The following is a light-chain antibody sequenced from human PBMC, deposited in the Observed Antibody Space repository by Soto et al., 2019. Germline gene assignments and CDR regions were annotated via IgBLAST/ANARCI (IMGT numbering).Light chain of an antibody. V-gene: IGKV1-5*01. J-gene: IGKJ1*01. CDR1: QSISGW. CDR2: DVS. CDR3: QQDNSYPWT. Sequence: DIQMTQSPSTLSASVGDRVTITCRASQSISGWLAWYQQKPGKAPKLLIYDVSSLESGVPSRFSGSGSGTEFTLAISSLQPDDFATYYCQQDNSYPWTFGQGTKVEIK.